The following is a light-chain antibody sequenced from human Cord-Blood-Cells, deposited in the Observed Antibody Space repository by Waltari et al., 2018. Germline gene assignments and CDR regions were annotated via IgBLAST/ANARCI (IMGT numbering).Light chain of an antibody. V-gene: IGKV3-15*01. Sequence: EIVMTQSPATLSVPPGERATLSGRASQCVSSNLAWYQQKPGQAPRLLIYGASTRATGIPARFSGSGSGTEFTLTISSLQSEDFAVYYCQQYNNWPPQFGQGTKVEIK. CDR1: QCVSSN. CDR3: QQYNNWPPQ. J-gene: IGKJ1*01. CDR2: GAS.